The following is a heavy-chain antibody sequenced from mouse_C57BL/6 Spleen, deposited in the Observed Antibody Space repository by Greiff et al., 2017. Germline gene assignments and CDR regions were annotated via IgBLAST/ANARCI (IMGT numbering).Heavy chain of an antibody. CDR2: ISGGGGIT. J-gene: IGHJ2*01. D-gene: IGHD1-1*02. CDR3: ARRGGIDVDVDY. CDR1: GFTFSSYT. Sequence: EVKVQEPGGGLVKPGGSLKLSCAASGFTFSSYTMPWVRQTPEQSLEWVATISGGGGITNYPDSVKGQFTLSVDNATSTLYLPLSSLRSEDTAVYYCARRGGIDVDVDYWGQGTTLTVSS. V-gene: IGHV5-9*04.